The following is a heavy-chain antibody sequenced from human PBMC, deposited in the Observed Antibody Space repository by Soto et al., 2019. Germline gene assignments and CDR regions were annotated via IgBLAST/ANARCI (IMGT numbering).Heavy chain of an antibody. CDR1: GYTFTSYG. CDR3: ARSGSSPVYYYYGMDV. J-gene: IGHJ6*02. CDR2: ISAYNGNT. D-gene: IGHD6-6*01. V-gene: IGHV1-18*04. Sequence: ASVKVSCKASGYTFTSYGISWVRQAPGQGLEWMGWISAYNGNTNYAQKLQGRVTMTTDTSTSTAYMELRSLRSDDTAVYYCARSGSSPVYYYYGMDVWGQGTTVTVS.